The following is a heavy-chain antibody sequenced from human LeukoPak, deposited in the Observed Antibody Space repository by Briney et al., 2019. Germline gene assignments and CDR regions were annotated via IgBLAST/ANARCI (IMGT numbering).Heavy chain of an antibody. Sequence: ASVKVSCKASGYTFTSYGISRVRQAPGQGLEWMGWISAYNGNTNYAQKLQGRVTKTTDTSTSTAYMELRSLRSDDTAVYYCARSDVVPAAPYFDYWGQGTLVTVSS. J-gene: IGHJ4*02. D-gene: IGHD2-2*01. V-gene: IGHV1-18*01. CDR3: ARSDVVPAAPYFDY. CDR1: GYTFTSYG. CDR2: ISAYNGNT.